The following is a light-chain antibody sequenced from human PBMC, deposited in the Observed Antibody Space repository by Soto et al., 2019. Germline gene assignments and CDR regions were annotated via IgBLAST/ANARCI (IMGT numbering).Light chain of an antibody. CDR1: HSIGTW. J-gene: IGKJ2*01. V-gene: IGKV1-5*03. CDR2: KAF. CDR3: QQYNTYPYT. Sequence: DIQMTQSPSTLSASVGDRVSITCRASHSIGTWLAWHQQKPGKAPKSLINKAFNLDTVVPSRFNGSGSGTEFTLTISSLQPDDFATYFCQQYNTYPYTCGQGTKLEIK.